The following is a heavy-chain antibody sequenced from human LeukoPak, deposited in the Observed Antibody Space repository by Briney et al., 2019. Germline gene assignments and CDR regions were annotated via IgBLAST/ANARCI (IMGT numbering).Heavy chain of an antibody. D-gene: IGHD2-2*01. V-gene: IGHV3-23*01. CDR2: ISGSGGST. Sequence: PGGSLRLSCAASGFTFSSYAMNWVRQAPGKGLEWVSAISGSGGSTYYGDSVKGRFTISRDNSKSTLYLQINNMRAEDTALYYCARGEVVPAASSASDYWGQGTLVTVSS. J-gene: IGHJ4*02. CDR3: ARGEVVPAASSASDY. CDR1: GFTFSSYA.